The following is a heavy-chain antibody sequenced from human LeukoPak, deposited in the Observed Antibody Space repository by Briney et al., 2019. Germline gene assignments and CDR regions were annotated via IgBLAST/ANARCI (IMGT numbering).Heavy chain of an antibody. J-gene: IGHJ6*03. V-gene: IGHV3-21*06. D-gene: IGHD3-16*02. CDR1: GFTFSSYS. CDR3: ARDLLGYNYHYMDV. CDR2: ISSSNSYI. Sequence: GGSLRLSCAASGFTFSSYSMNWVRQAPGKGLEWVSSISSSNSYIYYADSVKGRFTISRDNAKNSLYLQMNSLRAEDTAVYYCARDLLGYNYHYMDVWGKGTTVTVFS.